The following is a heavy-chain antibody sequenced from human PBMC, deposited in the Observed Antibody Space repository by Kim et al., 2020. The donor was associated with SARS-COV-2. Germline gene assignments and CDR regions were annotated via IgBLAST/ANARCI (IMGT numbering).Heavy chain of an antibody. CDR2: IWYDGSNK. Sequence: GGSLRLSCAASGFTFSSYGMHWVRQAPGKGLEGVAVIWYDGSNKYYADSVKGRFTISRDNSKNTLYLQMNSLRAEDTAVYYCARGPHYYGSGSYPDGWGQGTLVTVSS. D-gene: IGHD3-10*01. V-gene: IGHV3-33*01. CDR1: GFTFSSYG. CDR3: ARGPHYYGSGSYPDG. J-gene: IGHJ4*02.